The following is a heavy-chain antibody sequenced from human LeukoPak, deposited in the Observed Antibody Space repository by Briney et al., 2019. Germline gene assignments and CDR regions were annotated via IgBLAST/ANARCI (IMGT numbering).Heavy chain of an antibody. CDR3: ARTLGLLNWFDP. V-gene: IGHV3-66*01. CDR1: GFTVSSNY. D-gene: IGHD3-10*01. CDR2: IYSGGST. Sequence: GGSLRLSCAASGFTVSSNYMSWVRQAPGKGLEWVSAIYSGGSTYYADSVKGRFTISRDNSKNTLYLQMNSLRAEDTAVYYCARTLGLLNWFDPWGQGTLVTVSS. J-gene: IGHJ5*02.